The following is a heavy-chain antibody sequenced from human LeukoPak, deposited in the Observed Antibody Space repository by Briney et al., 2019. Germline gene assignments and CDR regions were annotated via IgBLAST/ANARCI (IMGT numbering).Heavy chain of an antibody. Sequence: ASVKVSCKASGYTFTGYYTHWVRQAPGQGLEWMGWINPNSGGTNYAQKFQGWVTMTRDTSISTAYMELSRLRSDDTAVYYCARDYCSSTSCYVDYWGQETLVTVSS. CDR2: INPNSGGT. J-gene: IGHJ4*02. CDR3: ARDYCSSTSCYVDY. V-gene: IGHV1-2*04. CDR1: GYTFTGYY. D-gene: IGHD2-2*01.